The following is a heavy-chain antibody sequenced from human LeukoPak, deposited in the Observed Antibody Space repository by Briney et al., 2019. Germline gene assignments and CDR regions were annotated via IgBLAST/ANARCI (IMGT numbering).Heavy chain of an antibody. Sequence: SVKVSCKASGYTFSNYAINWVRQAPGQGLDWMGRITPILGLINYAQTFQGRVTISADKSTNTGYMEVTGLRSEDTAIYYCARGRGSRTGFNGDYLDYWGEGTLLTVSS. D-gene: IGHD3/OR15-3a*01. J-gene: IGHJ4*02. CDR2: ITPILGLI. CDR3: ARGRGSRTGFNGDYLDY. V-gene: IGHV1-69*04. CDR1: GYTFSNYA.